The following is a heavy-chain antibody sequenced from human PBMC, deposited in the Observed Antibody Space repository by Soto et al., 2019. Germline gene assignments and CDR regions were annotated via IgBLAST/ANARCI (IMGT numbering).Heavy chain of an antibody. J-gene: IGHJ4*02. CDR2: VSKSDYT. CDR1: GFYFNNYG. Sequence: GGSLRLSCAVSGFYFNNYGINWVRQAPGKGLEWVSSVSKSDYTYYSDSVKGRFTISRDNAKNSVSLQMNSLRAEDTAVYYCAREDSIIIPAVSDFWGQGTLVTVSS. D-gene: IGHD2-2*01. CDR3: AREDSIIIPAVSDF. V-gene: IGHV3-21*01.